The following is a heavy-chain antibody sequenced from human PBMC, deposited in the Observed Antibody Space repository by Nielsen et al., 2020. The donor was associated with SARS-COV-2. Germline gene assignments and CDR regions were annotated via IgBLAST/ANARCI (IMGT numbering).Heavy chain of an antibody. CDR3: ARDGVVGSTNTFDV. V-gene: IGHV3-74*01. J-gene: IGHJ3*01. CDR1: GFTFTAYW. Sequence: GGSLRLSCTASGFTFTAYWMHWVRQAPGKGLTWVSHINFEGTGTSYADSVKGRFTISRDNAKNTVYLQMNSLRAEDTAVYYCARDGVVGSTNTFDVWGQGTVVTVSS. CDR2: INFEGTGT. D-gene: IGHD1-26*01.